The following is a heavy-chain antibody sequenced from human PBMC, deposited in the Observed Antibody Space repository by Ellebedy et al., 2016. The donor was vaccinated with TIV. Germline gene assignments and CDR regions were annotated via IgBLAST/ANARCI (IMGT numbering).Heavy chain of an antibody. CDR1: GYTFTTYS. J-gene: IGHJ4*02. D-gene: IGHD3/OR15-3a*01. Sequence: AASVKVSCKASGYTFTTYSIHWVRQAPGQGLEWMGIINPSGHSTNYAQKFQGRVTMTRDTSTSTVYMELTILRSEDTAVYYCARVGLPRTGYWGFDYWGQGTLVTVSS. CDR3: ARVGLPRTGYWGFDY. V-gene: IGHV1-46*01. CDR2: INPSGHST.